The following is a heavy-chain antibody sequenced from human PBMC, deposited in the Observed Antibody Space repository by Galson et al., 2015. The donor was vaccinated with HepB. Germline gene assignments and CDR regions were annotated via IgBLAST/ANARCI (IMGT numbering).Heavy chain of an antibody. CDR1: GFTFSSYG. D-gene: IGHD4-17*01. Sequence: SLRLSCAASGFTFSSYGMHWGRQAPGKGLEGVAVISYDGSNKYYADSVKGRFTISRDNSKNTLYLQMNSLRAEDTAVYYCANIYGDYDAADYWGPGTLVTVSS. V-gene: IGHV3-30*18. CDR2: ISYDGSNK. CDR3: ANIYGDYDAADY. J-gene: IGHJ4*02.